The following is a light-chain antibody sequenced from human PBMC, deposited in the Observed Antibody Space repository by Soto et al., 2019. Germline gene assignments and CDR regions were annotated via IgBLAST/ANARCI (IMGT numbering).Light chain of an antibody. CDR3: GSWDSSLSAYV. V-gene: IGLV1-51*01. CDR1: SSNIGGNS. CDR2: DDN. J-gene: IGLJ1*01. Sequence: QSALTRPPSVSAAPGQKVTISCSGSSSNIGGNSVSWYQQLPGTAPTLLIYDDNKRPSGIPDRFSGSKSGTSATLGITGFQTGDEADYYCGSWDSSLSAYVFGTGTKVTVL.